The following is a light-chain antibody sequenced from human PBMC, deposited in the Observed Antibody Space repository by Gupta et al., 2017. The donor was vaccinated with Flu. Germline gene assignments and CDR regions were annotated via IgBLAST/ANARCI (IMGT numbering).Light chain of an antibody. CDR2: KDS. CDR3: QSADSSGTYVV. J-gene: IGLJ2*01. V-gene: IGLV3-25*02. CDR1: ALPKQY. Sequence: SYELSQHSSMSVSPGQTARTTCSGDALPKQYAYWYQQKPGQAPVLVIYKDSERPSGIPERFSGSSSGTTVTLTISGVQAEDEADYYCQSADSSGTYVVFGGGTKLTVL.